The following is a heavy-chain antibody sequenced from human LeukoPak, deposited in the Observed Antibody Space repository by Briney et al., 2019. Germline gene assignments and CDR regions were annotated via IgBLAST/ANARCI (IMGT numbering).Heavy chain of an antibody. CDR2: ISSSSSYI. V-gene: IGHV3-21*01. Sequence: GRSLRLSCAASGFTFDDYAMHWVRQAPGKGLEWVSSISSSSSYIYYADSVKGRFTISRDNAKNSLYLQMNSLRAEDTAVYYCARTDYGDYQDVDYWGQGTLVTVSS. J-gene: IGHJ4*02. CDR1: GFTFDDYA. D-gene: IGHD4-17*01. CDR3: ARTDYGDYQDVDY.